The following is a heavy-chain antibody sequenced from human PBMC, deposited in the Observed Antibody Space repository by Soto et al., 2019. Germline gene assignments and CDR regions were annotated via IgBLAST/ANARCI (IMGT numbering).Heavy chain of an antibody. V-gene: IGHV1-69*13. J-gene: IGHJ6*02. CDR3: ARDYRESDYGADTYYYYYGMDV. D-gene: IGHD4-17*01. CDR1: GGTFSSCA. Sequence: SVKVSCKASGGTFSSCAISWVRQAPGQGLEWMGGIIPIFGTANYAQKFQGRVTITADESTSTAYMELSSLRSEDTAVYYCARDYRESDYGADTYYYYYGMDVWG. CDR2: IIPIFGTA.